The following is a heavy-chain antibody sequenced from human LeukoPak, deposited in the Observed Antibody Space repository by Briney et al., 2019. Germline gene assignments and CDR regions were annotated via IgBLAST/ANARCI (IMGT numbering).Heavy chain of an antibody. Sequence: GASVKVSCKASGGTFSSYAISWVRQAPGQGLEWMGRIIPIFGIANYAQEFQGRVTITADKSTSTAYMELSSLRSEDTAVYYCARDLSTVTTPKNWFDPWGQGTLVTVSS. CDR3: ARDLSTVTTPKNWFDP. CDR1: GGTFSSYA. CDR2: IIPIFGIA. V-gene: IGHV1-69*04. J-gene: IGHJ5*02. D-gene: IGHD4-17*01.